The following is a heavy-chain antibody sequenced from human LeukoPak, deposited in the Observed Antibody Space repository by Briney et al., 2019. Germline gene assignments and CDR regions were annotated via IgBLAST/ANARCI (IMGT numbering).Heavy chain of an antibody. Sequence: GGSLRLSCSASGFTFSSYAMSWVRQAPGKGLEWVSAISGSGGSTYYADSVKGRFTISRDNSKNTLYLQMNSLRAEDTAVYYCAKKGSDYYGSGSYYMEPYYFDYWGQGTLVTVSS. CDR2: ISGSGGST. V-gene: IGHV3-23*01. CDR1: GFTFSSYA. D-gene: IGHD3-10*01. J-gene: IGHJ4*02. CDR3: AKKGSDYYGSGSYYMEPYYFDY.